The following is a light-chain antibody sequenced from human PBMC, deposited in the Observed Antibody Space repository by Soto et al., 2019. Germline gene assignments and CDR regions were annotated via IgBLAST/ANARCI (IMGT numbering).Light chain of an antibody. Sequence: DIHMTQSPATLSASVGDRVTITCRASQTVSPWLAWYQQQPGAAPHLLIYKVSNLQSGVPSRLSGSGSGEDFTLTILGLQADHVATYYCQQYNRGVNFGPGTKVEIK. V-gene: IGKV1-5*03. J-gene: IGKJ1*01. CDR3: QQYNRGVN. CDR1: QTVSPW. CDR2: KVS.